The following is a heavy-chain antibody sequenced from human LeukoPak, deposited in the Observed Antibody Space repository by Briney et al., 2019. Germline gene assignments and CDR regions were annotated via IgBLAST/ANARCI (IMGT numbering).Heavy chain of an antibody. CDR2: ISYDGSNK. CDR1: GFTFSSYG. Sequence: GRSLRLSCAASGFTFSSYGMHWVRQAPGKGLEWVAVISYDGSNKYYADSVKGRFTISRDNSKNTLYLLMNSLRAEDTAVYYCAKDRIAVAGAKSYYFDYWGQGTLVTVSS. CDR3: AKDRIAVAGAKSYYFDY. D-gene: IGHD6-19*01. V-gene: IGHV3-30*18. J-gene: IGHJ4*02.